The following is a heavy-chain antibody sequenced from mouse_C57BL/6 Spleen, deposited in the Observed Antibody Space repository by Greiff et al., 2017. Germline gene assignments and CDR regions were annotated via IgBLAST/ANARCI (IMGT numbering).Heavy chain of an antibody. D-gene: IGHD1-1*01. CDR3: ARDYGSPYYFDY. CDR2: IDPNSGGT. J-gene: IGHJ2*01. CDR1: GYTFTSYW. V-gene: IGHV1-72*01. Sequence: QVQLQQPGAELVKPGASVKLSCKASGYTFTSYWMHWVKQRPGRGLEWIGRIDPNSGGTTSNEKFKSKATLTVDKHSSPASMPLSSLTAEVSAVYYCARDYGSPYYFDYWVQGTTLTVSS.